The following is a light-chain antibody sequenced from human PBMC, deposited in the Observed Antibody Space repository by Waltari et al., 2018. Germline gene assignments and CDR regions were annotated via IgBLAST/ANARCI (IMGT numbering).Light chain of an antibody. V-gene: IGKV1-33*01. CDR3: QQYDNRPPA. J-gene: IGKJ4*01. Sequence: DVHVAQSPSSSSASVGDRVTITCQASQNIDIFLNWYQQTPGKAPKLLIYDASNLETGVPTRFSASGSGRHFTLTITNLQPDDIATYYCQQYDNRPPAFGGGTKVEIK. CDR2: DAS. CDR1: QNIDIF.